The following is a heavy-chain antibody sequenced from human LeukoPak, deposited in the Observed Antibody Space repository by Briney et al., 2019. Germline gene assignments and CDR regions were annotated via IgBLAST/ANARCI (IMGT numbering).Heavy chain of an antibody. V-gene: IGHV4-59*01. CDR2: IYYSGST. D-gene: IGHD1-26*01. J-gene: IGHJ6*03. CDR1: GGSISSYY. CDR3: ARAARGALYYYYYMDV. Sequence: SETLSLTCTVSGGSISSYYWSWIRQPPGKGLEWIGYIYYSGSTNYNPYLKSRVTISVDTANNQFSLQLSSETAADPAVYYCARAARGALYYYYYMDVWGKGTTVTVSS.